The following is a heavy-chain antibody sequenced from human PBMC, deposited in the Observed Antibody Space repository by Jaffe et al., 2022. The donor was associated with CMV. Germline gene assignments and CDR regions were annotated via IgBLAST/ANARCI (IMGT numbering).Heavy chain of an antibody. J-gene: IGHJ4*02. V-gene: IGHV4-39*01. CDR3: ARRDSSGYYEGGFDY. CDR2: IYYSGST. CDR1: GGSISSSSYY. Sequence: QLQLQESGPGLVKPSETLSLTCTVSGGSISSSSYYWGWIRQPPGKGLEWIGSIYYSGSTYYNPSLKSRVTISVDTSKNQFSLKLSSVTAADTAVYYCARRDSSGYYEGGFDYWGQGTLVTVSS. D-gene: IGHD3-22*01.